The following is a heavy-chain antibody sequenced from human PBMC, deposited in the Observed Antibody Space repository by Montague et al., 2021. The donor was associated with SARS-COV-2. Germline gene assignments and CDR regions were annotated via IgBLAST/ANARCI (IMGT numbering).Heavy chain of an antibody. J-gene: IGHJ4*02. Sequence: TLSLTCTVSGGSVSNGLYYWSWIRQPAGKGLEWIGRIYTSGTTTYNPSLESRVTISLDTSKNQFSLKLSSVTAADTAIYYCARIPVGSKYYFDFWGQGTLVTVSS. CDR3: ARIPVGSKYYFDF. V-gene: IGHV4-61*02. CDR2: IYTSGTT. D-gene: IGHD2-2*01. CDR1: GGSVSNGLYY.